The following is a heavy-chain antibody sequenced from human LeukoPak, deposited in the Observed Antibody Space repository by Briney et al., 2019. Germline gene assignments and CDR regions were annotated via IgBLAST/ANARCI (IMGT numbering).Heavy chain of an antibody. Sequence: SGTLSLTCAVAGASISNSNWWTWVRQPPGKGLEWIGEIYHSGSTNYKPSLKSRAAISVDKSKNQFSLKLSSVTAADTAEYYCASRAPRDNFNRYLPIDYWGQGTLVTVSS. CDR3: ASRAPRDNFNRYLPIDY. CDR2: IYHSGST. J-gene: IGHJ4*02. CDR1: GASISNSNW. D-gene: IGHD1-20*01. V-gene: IGHV4-4*02.